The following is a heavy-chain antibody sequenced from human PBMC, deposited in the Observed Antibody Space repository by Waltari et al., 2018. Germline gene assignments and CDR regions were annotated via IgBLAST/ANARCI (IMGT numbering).Heavy chain of an antibody. CDR1: GFTFSSYA. CDR2: ISYDGSKK. Sequence: QVQLVESGGGVVQPGRSLRLSCAASGFTFSSYAMHWVRQAPGKGLEWVAVISYDGSKKYYADAGKGRFTISRDNAKNTLYLQMNSLRAEDTAVYYWVGGDYEYYFDYWGQGTLVTVSS. V-gene: IGHV3-30-3*01. J-gene: IGHJ4*02. D-gene: IGHD2-21*02. CDR3: VGGDYEYYFDY.